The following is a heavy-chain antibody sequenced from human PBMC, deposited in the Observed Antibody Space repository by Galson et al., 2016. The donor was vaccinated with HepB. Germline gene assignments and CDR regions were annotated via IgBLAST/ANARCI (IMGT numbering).Heavy chain of an antibody. Sequence: SETLSLTCTVSGVSMSHSVYYWGWFRQPPGKGLEWIGHIYSNGTTSYNPSLKSRVTIFVDTSKNQFSLKLSSVTAADTAVYYCRLAYCNPDCTDHWGQGPLVTFSS. V-gene: IGHV4-39*01. CDR3: RLAYCNPDCTDH. CDR1: GVSMSHSVYY. J-gene: IGHJ4*02. CDR2: IYSNGTT. D-gene: IGHD2-21*01.